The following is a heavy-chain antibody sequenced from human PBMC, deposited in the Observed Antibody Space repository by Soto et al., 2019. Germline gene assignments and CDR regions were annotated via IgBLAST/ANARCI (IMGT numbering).Heavy chain of an antibody. CDR3: ARGLRLWFGGYYYYGMDV. D-gene: IGHD3-10*01. V-gene: IGHV1-18*01. J-gene: IGHJ6*02. CDR2: ISAYNGNT. CDR1: GYTFTSYG. Sequence: GASVKVSCKASGYTFTSYGISWVRQAPGQGPEWMGWISAYNGNTNYAQKLQGRVTMTTDTSTSTAYMELRSLRSDDTAVYYCARGLRLWFGGYYYYGMDVWGQGTTVTVSS.